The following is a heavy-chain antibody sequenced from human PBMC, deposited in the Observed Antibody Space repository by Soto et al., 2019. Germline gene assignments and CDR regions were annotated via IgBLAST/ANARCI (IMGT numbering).Heavy chain of an antibody. CDR3: ANKRWDVYADNGSRYSHYGMDV. D-gene: IGHD2-15*01. J-gene: IGHJ6*02. CDR1: GFTFSSYA. V-gene: IGHV3-23*01. Sequence: PGGSLRLSCVASGFTFSSYAMSWVRQAPGKGLEWVSGITGGGGNTFYVDSVKGRFTTSRDNAKNTLYLQMQSLRDEDTARYFCANKRWDVYADNGSRYSHYGMDVWGQGTTVTVSS. CDR2: ITGGGGNT.